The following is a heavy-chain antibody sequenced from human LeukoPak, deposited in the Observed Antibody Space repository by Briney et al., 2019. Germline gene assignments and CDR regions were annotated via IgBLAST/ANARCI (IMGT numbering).Heavy chain of an antibody. J-gene: IGHJ6*03. CDR3: AKGGYSSSYYYYYMDV. V-gene: IGHV3-23*01. Sequence: GGSLRLSCAASGFTFSSYAMSWVRQAPGKGLEWVSAISGSGGSTYYADSVKGRFTISRDNSKNTLYLQMNSLRAEDTAVYYCAKGGYSSSYYYYYMDVWGKGTTVTVSS. CDR1: GFTFSSYA. D-gene: IGHD2-15*01. CDR2: ISGSGGST.